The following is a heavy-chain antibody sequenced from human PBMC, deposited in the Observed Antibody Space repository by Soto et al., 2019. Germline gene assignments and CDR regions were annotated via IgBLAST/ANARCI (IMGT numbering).Heavy chain of an antibody. J-gene: IGHJ4*02. D-gene: IGHD3-10*01. CDR1: GFTFSSYA. CDR3: AEDPNHGPGSYYPSFGY. CDR2: ISGSGGST. V-gene: IGHV3-23*01. Sequence: EVQLLESGGGLVQPGGSLRLSCAASGFTFSSYAMSWVRQAPGKGLEWVSAISGSGGSTYYADSVKGRFTISRDNSKNTLYPQMNRLRAEDTAVDYCAEDPNHGPGSYYPSFGYWGQGTLVPGSS.